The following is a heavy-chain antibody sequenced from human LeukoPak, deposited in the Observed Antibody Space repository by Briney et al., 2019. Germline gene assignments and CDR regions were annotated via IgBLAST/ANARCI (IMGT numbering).Heavy chain of an antibody. CDR1: GFTFSDYA. Sequence: GGSLRLSCAASGFTFSDYAMSWVRQAPGKGLEWVSSISSSSSYIYYADSVKGRFTISRDNAKNSLYLQMNSLRAEDTAVYYCARDTSHYYGSGTDFDYWGQGTLVTVSS. V-gene: IGHV3-21*01. CDR3: ARDTSHYYGSGTDFDY. D-gene: IGHD3-10*01. J-gene: IGHJ4*02. CDR2: ISSSSSYI.